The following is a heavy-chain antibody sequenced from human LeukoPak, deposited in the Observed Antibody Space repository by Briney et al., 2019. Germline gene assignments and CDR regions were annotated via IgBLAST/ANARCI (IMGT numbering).Heavy chain of an antibody. CDR1: GGSISSYY. J-gene: IGHJ4*02. CDR3: ARVGAWYSSGWYYFDY. V-gene: IGHV4-59*01. CDR2: LYYSGST. Sequence: SATLSLTCTVSGGSISSYYWSWIRQPTGKGLEWMEYLYYSGSTNYNPSLKSRVTISADTSNNQFSLELNSVTAADTAVYYCARVGAWYSSGWYYFDYWGQGTLVTVSS. D-gene: IGHD6-19*01.